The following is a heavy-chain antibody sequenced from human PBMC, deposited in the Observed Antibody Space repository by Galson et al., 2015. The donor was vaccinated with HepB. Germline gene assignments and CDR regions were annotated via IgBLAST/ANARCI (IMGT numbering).Heavy chain of an antibody. D-gene: IGHD1-26*01. V-gene: IGHV1-24*01. CDR1: KYSLTELS. Sequence: SVKVSCKVSKYSLTELSIHWVRQAPGRGLEWMGGFDPEDGETMYAQKFQGRVTMPEDTSTDTAYMKLSSLISEDTAVYYCVTDRGPTVVVGATSERFVFDIWGQGTLVTVSS. CDR3: VTDRGPTVVVGATSERFVFDI. CDR2: FDPEDGET. J-gene: IGHJ3*02.